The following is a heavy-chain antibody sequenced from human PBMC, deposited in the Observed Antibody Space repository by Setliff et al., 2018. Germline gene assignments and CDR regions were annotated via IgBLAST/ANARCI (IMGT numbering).Heavy chain of an antibody. J-gene: IGHJ6*03. V-gene: IGHV4-31*03. CDR3: ARMSGFQYMDV. Sequence: KPSETLSLTCIVSGASITSEAYYWSWIRQYPGKGLEWIGYIYYSGSTYYNPSLKSRVTVSLDTSKNHFSLELTSVTAADTAVYYCARMSGFQYMDVWGKGTTVTVSS. D-gene: IGHD3-3*01. CDR2: IYYSGST. CDR1: GASITSEAYY.